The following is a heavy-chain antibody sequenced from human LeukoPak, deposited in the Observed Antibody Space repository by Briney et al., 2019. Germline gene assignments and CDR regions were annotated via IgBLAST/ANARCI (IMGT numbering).Heavy chain of an antibody. Sequence: SETLSLTCTVSGGSISSYYWSWIRQPAGKGLEWIGRIYTSGSTNYNPSLKSRVTISVDTSKNQFSLKLSSVTAADTAVYYCARGSYDFWSGYLNWFDPWGQGTLVTVSS. J-gene: IGHJ5*02. CDR2: IYTSGST. D-gene: IGHD3-3*01. CDR3: ARGSYDFWSGYLNWFDP. V-gene: IGHV4-4*07. CDR1: GGSISSYY.